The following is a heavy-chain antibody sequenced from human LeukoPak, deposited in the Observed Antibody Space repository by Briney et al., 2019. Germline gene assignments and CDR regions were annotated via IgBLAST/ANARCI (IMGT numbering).Heavy chain of an antibody. D-gene: IGHD1-26*01. Sequence: ASVKVSCKASGYTFTSYDINWVRQATGQGLEWMGWMSPNSGNTGYAQKFQGRVTITRNTSISTAYMELSSLRSEDTAVYYCARGEWELNAFDICGQGTMVTVSS. CDR1: GYTFTSYD. J-gene: IGHJ3*02. CDR3: ARGEWELNAFDI. CDR2: MSPNSGNT. V-gene: IGHV1-8*03.